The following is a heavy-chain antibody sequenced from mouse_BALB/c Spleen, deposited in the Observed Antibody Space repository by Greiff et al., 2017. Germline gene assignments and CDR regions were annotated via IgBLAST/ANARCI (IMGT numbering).Heavy chain of an antibody. CDR2: ISTYYGDA. J-gene: IGHJ2*01. CDR1: GYTFTDYA. V-gene: IGHV1S137*01. D-gene: IGHD1-1*01. Sequence: VQLQQSGAELVRPGVSVKISCKGSGYTFTDYAMHWVKQSHAKSLEWIGVISTYYGDASYNQKFKGKATMTVDKSSSTAYMELARLTSEDSAIYYCARIITTKYFDYWGQGTTLTVSS. CDR3: ARIITTKYFDY.